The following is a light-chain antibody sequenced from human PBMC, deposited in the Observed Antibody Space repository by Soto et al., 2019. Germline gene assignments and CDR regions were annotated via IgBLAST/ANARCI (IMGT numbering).Light chain of an antibody. CDR1: STDFVSYNR. J-gene: IGLJ1*01. CDR2: EPS. V-gene: IGLV2-18*01. CDR3: SLYTSENTYV. Sequence: QSALTQPPSVSGSPGQSVTISCTGTSTDFVSYNRVSWYQQPPGTAPKLIIYEPSNRPSGVPDRFSGSKSGNTASLTISGLQAADEADYYCSLYTSENTYVFGTGTKLTVL.